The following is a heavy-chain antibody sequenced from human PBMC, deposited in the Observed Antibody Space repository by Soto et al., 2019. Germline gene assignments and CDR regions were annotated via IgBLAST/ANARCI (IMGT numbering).Heavy chain of an antibody. CDR3: ATRVGSVGVLDY. V-gene: IGHV1-46*01. J-gene: IGHJ4*02. CDR1: GYTFTNDF. Sequence: ASVKVSCKASGYTFTNDFMHWVRQPPGQGLEWMGIVNPTGGSTTYAQKFQGRVTMTRDTSTSTLYMELRSLRSEDTAVYYCATRVGSVGVLDYWGQGTLVTVSS. D-gene: IGHD1-26*01. CDR2: VNPTGGST.